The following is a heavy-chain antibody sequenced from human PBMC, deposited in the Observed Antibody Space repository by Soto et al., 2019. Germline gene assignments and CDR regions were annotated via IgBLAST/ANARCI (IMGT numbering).Heavy chain of an antibody. V-gene: IGHV5-10-1*01. Sequence: GESLKISCKGSGYSFTSYWISWVRQMPGKGLEWMGRIDPSDSYTNYSPSFRGHVTISVTKSITTVFLQWSSLRASDTAMYYCARQIYDSDTGPNFQYYFDSWGQGTPVTVPS. CDR2: IDPSDSYT. CDR3: ARQIYDSDTGPNFQYYFDS. CDR1: GYSFTSYW. J-gene: IGHJ4*02. D-gene: IGHD3-22*01.